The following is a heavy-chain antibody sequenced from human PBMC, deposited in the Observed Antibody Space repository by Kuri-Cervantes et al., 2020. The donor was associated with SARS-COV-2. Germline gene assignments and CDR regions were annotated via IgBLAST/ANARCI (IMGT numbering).Heavy chain of an antibody. CDR3: ARGTWSLEV. Sequence: GGSLRLSCAASGFTFSSYEMNWVRQAPGKGLEWVSSISSSSSYIYYADSVKGRFTMSRDNAKNTLYLQMSSLRAEDTGVYYCARGTWSLEVWGQGTTVTVSS. CDR1: GFTFSSYE. V-gene: IGHV3-21*01. CDR2: ISSSSSYI. D-gene: IGHD2-15*01. J-gene: IGHJ6*02.